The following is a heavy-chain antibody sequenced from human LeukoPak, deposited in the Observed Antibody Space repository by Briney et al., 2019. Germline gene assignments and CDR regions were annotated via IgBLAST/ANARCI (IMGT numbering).Heavy chain of an antibody. D-gene: IGHD2-21*02. J-gene: IGHJ3*02. V-gene: IGHV1-69*04. CDR3: ARAYCGGDCPPGAFDS. CDR2: ILLICGIA. Sequence: APSVKLSCKSSGRTFSRCAISGVRQAPGQGLEWMGRILLICGIANYAQKFQGRVTITADKSTSTAYMELSSLRSEDTAVYYCARAYCGGDCPPGAFDSWGQGTMVTVSS. CDR1: GRTFSRCA.